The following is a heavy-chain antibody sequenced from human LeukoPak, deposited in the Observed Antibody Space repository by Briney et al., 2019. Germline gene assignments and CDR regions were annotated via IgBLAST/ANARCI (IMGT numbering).Heavy chain of an antibody. V-gene: IGHV1-2*02. Sequence: ASVKVSCKASGYIFIDYYMYWVRQAPGQGLEWMGLINPNSGGTNYAQRFQGRVTMTRDTSISTAYMELSNLTSDDTAVYFCARDKGTLGGDYWGQGTLVTVSS. D-gene: IGHD3-16*01. J-gene: IGHJ4*02. CDR1: GYIFIDYY. CDR3: ARDKGTLGGDY. CDR2: INPNSGGT.